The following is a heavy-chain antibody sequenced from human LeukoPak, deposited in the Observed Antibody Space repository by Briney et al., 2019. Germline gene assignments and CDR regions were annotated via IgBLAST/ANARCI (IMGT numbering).Heavy chain of an antibody. D-gene: IGHD6-13*01. CDR2: IIPIFGTA. Sequence: SVKVSCKASGGTFSRYAISWVLQAPGQGLGWMGGIIPIFGTANYAQKFQGRVTITSDESTSTAYMELSSLRSEDTAVYYCVAEAAAAGGHWFDPWGQGTLVTVSS. CDR1: GGTFSRYA. J-gene: IGHJ5*02. V-gene: IGHV1-69*13. CDR3: VAEAAAAGGHWFDP.